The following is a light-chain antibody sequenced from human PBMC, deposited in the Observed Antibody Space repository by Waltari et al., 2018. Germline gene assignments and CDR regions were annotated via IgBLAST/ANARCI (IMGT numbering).Light chain of an antibody. CDR3: CSYAGNYIHVL. V-gene: IGLV2-23*02. Sequence: QSALTQPASVSGSPGQSITISCTGTSSDVGGYNSVSWYQHHPGNAPKVIIYDVSQRPSGVSNRCSGSESGNTASLTISGLQPEDEADYFCCSYAGNYIHVLFGGGTKLTVL. CDR1: SSDVGGYNS. CDR2: DVS. J-gene: IGLJ2*01.